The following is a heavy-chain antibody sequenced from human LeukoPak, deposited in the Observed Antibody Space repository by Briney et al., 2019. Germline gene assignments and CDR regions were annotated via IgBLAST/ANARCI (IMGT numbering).Heavy chain of an antibody. D-gene: IGHD6-6*01. CDR3: ARESEYSSSIDAFDI. Sequence: SVKVSCKASGGTFSSYAISWVRQAPGQGLEWMGGIIPIFGTANYAQKFQGRVTITADKSTSTAYMELSSLRSEDTAVYYCARESEYSSSIDAFDIWGQGTMVTVSS. V-gene: IGHV1-69*06. J-gene: IGHJ3*02. CDR2: IIPIFGTA. CDR1: GGTFSSYA.